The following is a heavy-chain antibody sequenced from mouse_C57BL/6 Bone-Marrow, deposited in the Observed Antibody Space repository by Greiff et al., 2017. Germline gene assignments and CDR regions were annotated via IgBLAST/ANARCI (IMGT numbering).Heavy chain of an antibody. J-gene: IGHJ3*01. Sequence: EVKLMESGPELVKPGASVKISCKASGYTFTDYYMNWVKQSHGKSLEWIGDINPNNGGTSYNQKFKGKATLTVDKSSSTAYMELRSLTSEDSAVYYCANGYPFAYWGQGTLVTVSA. CDR1: GYTFTDYY. D-gene: IGHD2-2*01. CDR3: ANGYPFAY. CDR2: INPNNGGT. V-gene: IGHV1-26*01.